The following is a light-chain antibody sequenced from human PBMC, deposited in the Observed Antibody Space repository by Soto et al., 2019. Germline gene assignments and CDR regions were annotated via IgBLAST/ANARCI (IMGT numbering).Light chain of an antibody. V-gene: IGLV1-47*02. CDR2: SDD. J-gene: IGLJ3*02. CDR3: STWDASLSGRV. CDR1: SSNIGNNF. Sequence: QAVVTQPPSASGTPGQTVTISCSGASSNIGNNFVSWYQQVPGTAPKLLIYSDDQRPSGVPDRVSGSKSGTSASLAISGLRSEDEADYYCSTWDASLSGRVFGGGTKLTVL.